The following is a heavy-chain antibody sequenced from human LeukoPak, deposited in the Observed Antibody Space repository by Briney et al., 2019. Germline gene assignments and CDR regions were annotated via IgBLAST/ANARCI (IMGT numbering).Heavy chain of an antibody. J-gene: IGHJ4*02. CDR1: GGAISSYY. D-gene: IGHD2-21*02. CDR2: IYASGST. V-gene: IGHV4-4*07. Sequence: SETLSLTCTVPGGAISSYYWSWIRQPAGKGLEWIGRIYASGSTNYNSSLKSRVTISVDKSKSQFSLKLSSVTAADTAVYYCARGRGGGDSFDYWGQGTLVTVSS. CDR3: ARGRGGGDSFDY.